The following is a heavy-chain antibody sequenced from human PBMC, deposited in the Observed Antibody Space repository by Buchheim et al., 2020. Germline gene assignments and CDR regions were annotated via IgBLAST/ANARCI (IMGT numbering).Heavy chain of an antibody. CDR3: ARASPDVSGTFAPLDS. Sequence: QVQLVQSGAEVKNPGASVRVSCKASGYTFSTYFIHWVRQAPGQGLEWMGTINPRGGSAIYAQQFQGRVTLTRDTSTSTVYLELSSLGSEDRAVYYCARASPDVSGTFAPLDSWGQGTL. CDR2: INPRGGSA. J-gene: IGHJ4*02. V-gene: IGHV1-46*01. D-gene: IGHD1-26*01. CDR1: GYTFSTYF.